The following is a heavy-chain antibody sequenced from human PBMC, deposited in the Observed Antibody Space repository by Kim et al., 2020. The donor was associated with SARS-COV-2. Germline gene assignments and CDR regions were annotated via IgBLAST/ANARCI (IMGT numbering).Heavy chain of an antibody. Sequence: ASVKVSCKASGYTFTSYAMHWVRQAPGQRLEWMGWINAGNGNTKYSQKFQGRVTITRDTSASTAYMELSSLRSEDTAVYYCARDAAAAAPGGMDVWGQGTTVTVS. D-gene: IGHD6-13*01. J-gene: IGHJ6*02. V-gene: IGHV1-3*01. CDR3: ARDAAAAAPGGMDV. CDR2: INAGNGNT. CDR1: GYTFTSYA.